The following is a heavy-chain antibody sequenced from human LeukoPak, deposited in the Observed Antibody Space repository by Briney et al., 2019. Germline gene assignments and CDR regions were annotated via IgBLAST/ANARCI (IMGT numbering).Heavy chain of an antibody. Sequence: GGSLRLSCAASGFTFDDYAMHWVRQAPGKGLEWVSLISGDGGSTYYADSVKGRFTISRDNAKNSLYLQMNSLRAEDTAVYYCARTLSRWFLKSSIDYWGQGTLVTVSS. V-gene: IGHV3-43*02. CDR2: ISGDGGST. J-gene: IGHJ4*02. CDR3: ARTLSRWFLKSSIDY. CDR1: GFTFDDYA. D-gene: IGHD3-3*01.